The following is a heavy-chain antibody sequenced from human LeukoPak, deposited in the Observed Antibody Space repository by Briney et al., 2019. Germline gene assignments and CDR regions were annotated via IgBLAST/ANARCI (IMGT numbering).Heavy chain of an antibody. D-gene: IGHD3-10*01. CDR3: ARSMVRGVIINWFDP. J-gene: IGHJ5*02. Sequence: ASVTVSCKASGYTFTGYYMHWVRQAPGQGLEWMGWINPNSGGTNYAQKFQGRVTMTRDTSISTAYMELSRLRSDDTAVYYCARSMVRGVIINWFDPGGQGTLVTVSS. CDR2: INPNSGGT. CDR1: GYTFTGYY. V-gene: IGHV1-2*02.